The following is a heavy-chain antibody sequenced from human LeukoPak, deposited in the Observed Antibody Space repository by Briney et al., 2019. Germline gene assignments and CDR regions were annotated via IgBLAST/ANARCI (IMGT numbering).Heavy chain of an antibody. J-gene: IGHJ5*02. Sequence: GGSLRLSCAASGFTFSSYAMHWVRQAPGKGLEYVSAISSNGGSTYYANSVKGRFAISRDNSKNTLYLQMGSLRAEDMAVYYCARSTSVWVPQILENWFDPWGQGTLVTVSS. CDR3: ARSTSVWVPQILENWFDP. CDR1: GFTFSSYA. D-gene: IGHD1-1*01. V-gene: IGHV3-64*01. CDR2: ISSNGGST.